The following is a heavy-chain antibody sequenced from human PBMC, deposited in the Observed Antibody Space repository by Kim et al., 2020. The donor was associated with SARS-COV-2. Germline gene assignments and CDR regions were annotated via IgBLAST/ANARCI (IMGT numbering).Heavy chain of an antibody. D-gene: IGHD5-12*01. CDR3: AKQGYKFELNTYYGMDL. J-gene: IGHJ6*02. V-gene: IGHV3-30*18. CDR1: GFSFNNYG. Sequence: GGSLRLSCAVSGFSFNNYGMHWVRQAPGKGLEWVAFISYEGSKKQYLDSLKGRFTVSRDYSKNTLYLQMNSLTAEDTAVYYCAKQGYKFELNTYYGMDLWGQGHTVTVPS. CDR2: ISYEGSKK.